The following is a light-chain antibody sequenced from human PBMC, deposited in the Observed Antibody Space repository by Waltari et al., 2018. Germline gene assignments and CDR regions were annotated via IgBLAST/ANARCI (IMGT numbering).Light chain of an antibody. V-gene: IGKV1-39*01. CDR1: QSISSY. J-gene: IGKJ2*01. Sequence: DIQMTQSPSSLSASVGDRATITCRASQSISSYLNWYQQKPGKAPKPLIYAASSLQSGVPSRFSGSGSGTDFTLTISSLQPEDFATYYCQQSYSTPRTFGQGTKLEIK. CDR3: QQSYSTPRT. CDR2: AAS.